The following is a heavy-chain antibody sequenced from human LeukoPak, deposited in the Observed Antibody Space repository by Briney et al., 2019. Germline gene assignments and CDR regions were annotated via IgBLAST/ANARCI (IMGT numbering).Heavy chain of an antibody. J-gene: IGHJ3*02. Sequence: GESLKISCKGSGYTFTTYWTSWLRQMPGKGLEWMGRIDPIDSYTYYSPSFQGHVTISVDKSISTAYLQWNSLQASDTAMYYCARPAPDSSLFDIWGQETMVTVSS. D-gene: IGHD3-22*01. CDR3: ARPAPDSSLFDI. V-gene: IGHV5-10-1*01. CDR2: IDPIDSYT. CDR1: GYTFTTYW.